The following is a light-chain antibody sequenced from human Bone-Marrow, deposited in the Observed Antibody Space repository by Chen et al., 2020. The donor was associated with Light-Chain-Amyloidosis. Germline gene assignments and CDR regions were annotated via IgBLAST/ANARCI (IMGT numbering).Light chain of an antibody. Sequence: SYVRTQPSSVSVAPGQTATIALGGNNIGSTSVHWYQQTPGQAPLLVVYDVSDLPAGIPERLSGSNSGNTATLTISRVEAGDEADYYCQVWDRSSDRPVFGGGTKLTVL. J-gene: IGLJ3*02. CDR3: QVWDRSSDRPV. V-gene: IGLV3-21*02. CDR1: NIGSTS. CDR2: DVS.